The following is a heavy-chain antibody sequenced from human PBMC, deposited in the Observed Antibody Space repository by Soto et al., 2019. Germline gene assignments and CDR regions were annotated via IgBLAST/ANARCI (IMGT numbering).Heavy chain of an antibody. J-gene: IGHJ4*02. CDR1: GYTFTSYG. V-gene: IGHV1-18*01. Sequence: ASVKVSCKASGYTFTSYGISWVRQAPGQGLEWMGWISAYNGNTNYAQKLQGRVTMTTDTSTSTAYMELRSLRSDDTAVYYCARIGETQYYDFWSGSPTFDYWGQGTLVTVSS. D-gene: IGHD3-3*01. CDR3: ARIGETQYYDFWSGSPTFDY. CDR2: ISAYNGNT.